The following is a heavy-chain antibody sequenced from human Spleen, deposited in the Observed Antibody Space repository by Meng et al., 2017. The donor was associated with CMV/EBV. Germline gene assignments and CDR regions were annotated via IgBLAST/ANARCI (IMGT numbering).Heavy chain of an antibody. CDR2: MNPNSGNT. CDR3: ARALTSITIFGVVESMNWFDP. Sequence: TYDINGVRQAPGQGLEWMGWMNPNSGNTGYAQKFQGRITMTRNTSTSTVYMELSSLRSEDTAVYYCARALTSITIFGVVESMNWFDPWGQGTLVTVSS. V-gene: IGHV1-8*01. CDR1: TYD. D-gene: IGHD3-3*01. J-gene: IGHJ5*02.